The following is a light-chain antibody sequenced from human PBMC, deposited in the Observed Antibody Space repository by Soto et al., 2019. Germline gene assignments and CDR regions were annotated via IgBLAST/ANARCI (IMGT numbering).Light chain of an antibody. CDR3: QQYGSSPLT. J-gene: IGKJ1*01. CDR1: QSVSSSY. Sequence: EIVLTQSPGTLSLSPGERATLSCRASQSVSSSYLAWYQQKPGQAPRPLIYGASSRAIGIPDRFSGSGSGTDFTLTISRLEPEDFAVYYCQQYGSSPLTFGHGTKVEIK. CDR2: GAS. V-gene: IGKV3-20*01.